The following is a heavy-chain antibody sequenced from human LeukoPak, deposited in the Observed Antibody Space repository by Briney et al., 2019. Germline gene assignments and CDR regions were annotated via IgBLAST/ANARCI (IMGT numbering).Heavy chain of an antibody. CDR3: ARVKRADDYVWGSYRPVFDY. Sequence: SETLSLTCTVSGGSISSYYWSWIRQPPGKGLEWIGEINHSGSTNYNPSLKSRVTISVDTSKNQFSLKLSSVTAADTAVYYCARVKRADDYVWGSYRPVFDYWGQGTLVTVSS. J-gene: IGHJ4*02. D-gene: IGHD3-16*02. CDR1: GGSISSYY. V-gene: IGHV4-34*01. CDR2: INHSGST.